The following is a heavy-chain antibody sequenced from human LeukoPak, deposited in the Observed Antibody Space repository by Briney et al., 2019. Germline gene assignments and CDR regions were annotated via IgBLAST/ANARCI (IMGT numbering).Heavy chain of an antibody. Sequence: KPSETLSLTCTVSGGSISSYYWSWIRQAPGKGLEWIGYIYYSGVTNYNPSLKSRVTISVDTSRNQFSLRLSSVTAADTAVYYCARDRGPFGYWGQGTLVTVSS. CDR2: IYYSGVT. D-gene: IGHD3-10*01. V-gene: IGHV4-59*01. CDR1: GGSISSYY. CDR3: ARDRGPFGY. J-gene: IGHJ4*02.